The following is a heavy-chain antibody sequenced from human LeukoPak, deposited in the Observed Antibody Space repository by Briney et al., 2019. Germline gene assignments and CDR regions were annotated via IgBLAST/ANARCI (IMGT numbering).Heavy chain of an antibody. CDR3: ARRLIGSSGYYIDY. Sequence: PSETLSLTCAVYGGSFSGYYWSWIRQPPGKGLEWIGEINHSGSTNYNPSLKSRVTISVDTSKNQFSLKLSSVTAADTAVYYCARRLIGSSGYYIDYWGQGTLVTVSS. CDR1: GGSFSGYY. V-gene: IGHV4-34*01. J-gene: IGHJ4*02. D-gene: IGHD3-22*01. CDR2: INHSGST.